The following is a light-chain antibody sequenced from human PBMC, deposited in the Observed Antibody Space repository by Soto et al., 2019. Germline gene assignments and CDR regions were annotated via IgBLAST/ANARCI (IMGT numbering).Light chain of an antibody. CDR2: GAS. CDR3: QQYNNWPLT. CDR1: QSVSNN. Sequence: PGAIATLSCRASQSVSNNYLAWYQQKPGQAPRLLIYGASTRATDIPARFSGSGSGTEFTLTISSLQSEDFALYYCQQYNNWPLTFGGGTKVDIK. J-gene: IGKJ4*01. V-gene: IGKV3-15*01.